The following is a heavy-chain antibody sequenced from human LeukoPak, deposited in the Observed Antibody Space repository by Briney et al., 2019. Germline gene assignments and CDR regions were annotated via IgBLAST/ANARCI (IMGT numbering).Heavy chain of an antibody. Sequence: GGSLRLSCAASGFTFSSYSMNWVRQAPGKGLEWVSSISSSSSYIYYADSVKGRFTISRDNAKNSLYLQMNSLRAEDTAMYYCARGYRGVISYYMDVWGKGTTVTISS. CDR3: ARGYRGVISYYMDV. CDR2: ISSSSSYI. CDR1: GFTFSSYS. V-gene: IGHV3-21*04. J-gene: IGHJ6*03. D-gene: IGHD3-10*01.